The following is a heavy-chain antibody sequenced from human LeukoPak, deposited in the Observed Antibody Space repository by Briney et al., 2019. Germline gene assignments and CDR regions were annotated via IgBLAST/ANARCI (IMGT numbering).Heavy chain of an antibody. D-gene: IGHD3-10*01. Sequence: PGGSLRLSCAASGFTFSSYEMNWVRQAPGKGLEWVSYISSSGSTIYYADSVKGRFTISRDNAKNSLYLQMNSLRAEDTAVYYCARDLMVGRIEDYYGSGSYPKWGQGTLVTVSS. V-gene: IGHV3-48*03. CDR3: ARDLMVGRIEDYYGSGSYPK. CDR1: GFTFSSYE. J-gene: IGHJ4*02. CDR2: ISSSGSTI.